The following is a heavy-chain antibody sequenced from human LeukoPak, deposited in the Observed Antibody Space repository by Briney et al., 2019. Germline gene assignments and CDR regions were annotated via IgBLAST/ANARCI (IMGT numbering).Heavy chain of an antibody. CDR2: MNPKSGGT. V-gene: IGHV1-2*02. D-gene: IGHD3-3*01. CDR3: AKGPYDFWSGYLVYYMDV. CDR1: GYTFEGYY. Sequence: ASVKVSCKASGYTFEGYYMHWVRLAPGQRLEWMGWMNPKSGGTKYAQRFQGRVTMTRDTSLSTAYMELSRLTSGDTAVYYCAKGPYDFWSGYLVYYMDVWGKGTTVIVSS. J-gene: IGHJ6*03.